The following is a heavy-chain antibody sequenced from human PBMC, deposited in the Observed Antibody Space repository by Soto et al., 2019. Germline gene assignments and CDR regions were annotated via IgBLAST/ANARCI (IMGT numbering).Heavy chain of an antibody. Sequence: GGSLRLSCAASGFTFSTYAMAWVRQAPGKGLEWVSGVSASGLNTDYADPVKGRFYISRDNSKNTVSLHMNSLRAEDTALYYCARGLNYYDSSPLDAFDIWGQGTMVTVSS. J-gene: IGHJ3*02. CDR1: GFTFSTYA. V-gene: IGHV3-23*01. CDR3: ARGLNYYDSSPLDAFDI. CDR2: VSASGLNT. D-gene: IGHD3-22*01.